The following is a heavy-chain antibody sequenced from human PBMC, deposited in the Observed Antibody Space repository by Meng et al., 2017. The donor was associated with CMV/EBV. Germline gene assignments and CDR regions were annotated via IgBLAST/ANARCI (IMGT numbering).Heavy chain of an antibody. J-gene: IGHJ4*02. CDR1: GGYMSSGDYY. CDR2: IYYSEST. Sequence: QGRLQGSGPGQVKPSQTPSLTGTVSGGYMSSGDYYWSWIRQTPGKGLEWIRYIYYSESTYYNPYLKSRVTISVDTSKIQFALKLSSGTAADTAVYYCARDNRRGGVDYWGQGTLVTVSS. V-gene: IGHV4-30-4*08. D-gene: IGHD3-3*01. CDR3: ARDNRRGGVDY.